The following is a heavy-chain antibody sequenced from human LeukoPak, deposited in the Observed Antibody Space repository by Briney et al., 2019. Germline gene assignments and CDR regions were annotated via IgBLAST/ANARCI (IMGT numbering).Heavy chain of an antibody. CDR3: ARDVGFGGYSRGIFDY. D-gene: IGHD3-10*01. J-gene: IGHJ4*02. V-gene: IGHV3-72*01. CDR1: GFTFSDHY. CDR2: SRDKGNSYTT. Sequence: GGSLRLSCAASGFTFSDHYIDWVRQAPGKGLEWVGRSRDKGNSYTTAYAASVRGSFTISRDDSKNSLYLQMNSLKIEDTAVYYCARDVGFGGYSRGIFDYWGQGTLVTVSS.